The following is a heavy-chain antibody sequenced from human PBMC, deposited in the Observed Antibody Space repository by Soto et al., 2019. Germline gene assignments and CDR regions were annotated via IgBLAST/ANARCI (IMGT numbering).Heavy chain of an antibody. V-gene: IGHV1-18*01. J-gene: IGHJ6*02. Sequence: GASVKLSCKDSGYTFTSNDINWVRQAPSQGLEWMGWISTDNGNTNYAQHLQGRVSMTPDTSTSTAYMDLRSLRSDDTAVYYCAGDQGITTFGVYSMYYYGMDVWGQGTTVTVSS. CDR2: ISTDNGNT. CDR1: GYTFTSND. CDR3: AGDQGITTFGVYSMYYYGMDV. D-gene: IGHD3-3*01.